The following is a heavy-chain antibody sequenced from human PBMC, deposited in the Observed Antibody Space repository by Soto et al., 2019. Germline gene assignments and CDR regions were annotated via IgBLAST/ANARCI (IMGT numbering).Heavy chain of an antibody. Sequence: RGSLRLSCAASGFTFDDYGMSWARQAPGKGLEWVSGVNWNGGSTGYADSVKGRFTISRDNAKNSLYLQMNSLRAEDTAFYYCVRGASLNFDYWGQGTLVTVSS. V-gene: IGHV3-20*04. J-gene: IGHJ4*02. D-gene: IGHD1-26*01. CDR1: GFTFDDYG. CDR3: VRGASLNFDY. CDR2: VNWNGGST.